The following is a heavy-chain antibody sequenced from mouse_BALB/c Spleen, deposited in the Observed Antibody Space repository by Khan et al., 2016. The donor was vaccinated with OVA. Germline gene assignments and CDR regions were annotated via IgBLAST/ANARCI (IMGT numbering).Heavy chain of an antibody. J-gene: IGHJ3*01. CDR1: GYIFTNYG. CDR2: INTYTGDP. Sequence: QIQLVQSGPELKKPGETVKISCKASGYIFTNYGMNWVKQAPGQGLKWMGWINTYTGDPTYADDFRGRFAFSLETSASTAYLQINNLKTEDTDTYIGARGAFYVGRGKNDWFAYWGQGTLVTVSA. D-gene: IGHD1-1*01. CDR3: ARGAFYVGRGKNDWFAY. V-gene: IGHV9-3-1*01.